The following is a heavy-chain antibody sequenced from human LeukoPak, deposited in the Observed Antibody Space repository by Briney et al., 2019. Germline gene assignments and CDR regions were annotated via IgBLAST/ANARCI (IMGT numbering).Heavy chain of an antibody. Sequence: ASVKVSCKASGYTFTGYYLHWVRQAPGQGLEWMGWISPNSGGTKYAHNFQGRVTMTRDTSIRTTYIEVSRLRPDDTAIYYCARVPRPGSSYAYGLDYWGQGTLVTVSS. CDR1: GYTFTGYY. CDR2: ISPNSGGT. J-gene: IGHJ4*02. CDR3: ARVPRPGSSYAYGLDY. V-gene: IGHV1-2*07. D-gene: IGHD5-18*01.